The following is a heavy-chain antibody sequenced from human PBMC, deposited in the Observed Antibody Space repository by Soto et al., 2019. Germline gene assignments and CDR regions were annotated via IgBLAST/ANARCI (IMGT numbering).Heavy chain of an antibody. CDR1: GGTFSSYA. J-gene: IGHJ4*02. Sequence: QVQLVQSGAEVKKPGSSVKVSCKASGGTFSSYAISWVRQAPGQGLEWMGGFIPIFGTANYAQKFQGRVTITADESTSTAYMELSSLRSEDTAVYYCASGAGRGIAVAGHAGYWGQGTLVTVSS. D-gene: IGHD6-19*01. CDR3: ASGAGRGIAVAGHAGY. V-gene: IGHV1-69*01. CDR2: FIPIFGTA.